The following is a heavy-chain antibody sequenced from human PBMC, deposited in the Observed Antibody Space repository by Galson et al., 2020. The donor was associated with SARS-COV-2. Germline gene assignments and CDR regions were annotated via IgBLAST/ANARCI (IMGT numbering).Heavy chain of an antibody. CDR1: GDSVSSTSVS. J-gene: IGHJ4*02. Sequence: SQTLSLTCAISGDSVSSTSVSWNWIRQSPSRGLEWLGRTYYRSKRYDDYAVSIKSRITINADTSNNQFSLHLNSVTPEDTAVYFCARAGLTTAVTGFDYWGQGTLVTVSS. D-gene: IGHD6-25*01. CDR3: ARAGLTTAVTGFDY. CDR2: TYYRSKRYD. V-gene: IGHV6-1*01.